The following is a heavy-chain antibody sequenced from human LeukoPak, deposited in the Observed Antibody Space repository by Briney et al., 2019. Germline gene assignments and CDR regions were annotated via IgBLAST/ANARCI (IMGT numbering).Heavy chain of an antibody. V-gene: IGHV3-21*01. D-gene: IGHD6-13*01. Sequence: PGGSLRLSCAVSGFTFSSYSMNWVRQAPGKGLEWVSSISSSSYIYYADSVKGRFTISRDNAKNSLYLQMNSLRAEDTAVYYCARDLGQQLVHFDYWGQGTLVTVSS. CDR1: GFTFSSYS. CDR3: ARDLGQQLVHFDY. CDR2: ISSSSYI. J-gene: IGHJ4*02.